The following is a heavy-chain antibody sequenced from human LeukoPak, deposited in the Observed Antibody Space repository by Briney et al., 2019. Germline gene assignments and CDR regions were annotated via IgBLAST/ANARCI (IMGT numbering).Heavy chain of an antibody. D-gene: IGHD2-2*01. V-gene: IGHV4-34*01. CDR2: INHSGST. CDR1: GGPFSGYY. CDR3: ARGLYQLLWSYYFDY. Sequence: PSETLSLTCAVYGGPFSGYYWSWIRQPPGKGLEWIGEINHSGSTNYNPSLKSRVTISVDTSKNQFSLKLSSVTAADTAVYYCARGLYQLLWSYYFDYWGQGTLVTVSS. J-gene: IGHJ4*02.